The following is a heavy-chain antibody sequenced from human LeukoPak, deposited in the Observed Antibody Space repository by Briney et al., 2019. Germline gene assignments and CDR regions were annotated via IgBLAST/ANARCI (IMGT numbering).Heavy chain of an antibody. J-gene: IGHJ4*02. Sequence: GGSLRLSCAASGITFGNYAMSWVRQAPGKGLEWVSSVSGSGGSTYYADSVKGRFTVSRDNSKNTLYLQMNSLRAKDTAVYYCAKDRGSSGYYSTFDYWGQGTLVTVSS. CDR2: VSGSGGST. V-gene: IGHV3-23*01. CDR1: GITFGNYA. CDR3: AKDRGSSGYYSTFDY. D-gene: IGHD3-22*01.